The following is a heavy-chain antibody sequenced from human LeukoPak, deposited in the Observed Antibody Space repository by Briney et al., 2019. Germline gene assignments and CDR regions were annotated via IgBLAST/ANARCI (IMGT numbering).Heavy chain of an antibody. Sequence: GASVKVSCKASGYTFTSYYMHWVRQAPGQGLEWMGKINPSGGSTSYAQKFQGRVTMTRDTSTSTVYMELSSLRSEDTAVYYCARDFHSAAYYDSSGFFDYWGQGILVTVSS. D-gene: IGHD3-22*01. CDR3: ARDFHSAAYYDSSGFFDY. V-gene: IGHV1-46*01. CDR2: INPSGGST. J-gene: IGHJ4*02. CDR1: GYTFTSYY.